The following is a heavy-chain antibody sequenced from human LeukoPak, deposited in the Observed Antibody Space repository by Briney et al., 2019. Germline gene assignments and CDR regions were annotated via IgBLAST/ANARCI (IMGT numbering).Heavy chain of an antibody. V-gene: IGHV4-59*01. J-gene: IGHJ4*02. Sequence: PSETLSLTCTVSGGSISSYYWSWIRQPPGKGLEWIGYIYYSGSTNYNPSLKSRVTISVDTSKNQFSLKLSSVTAADTAVYYCARGPSGYSSSWYRYWGQGTLVTVSS. CDR3: ARGPSGYSSSWYRY. CDR2: IYYSGST. CDR1: GGSISSYY. D-gene: IGHD6-13*01.